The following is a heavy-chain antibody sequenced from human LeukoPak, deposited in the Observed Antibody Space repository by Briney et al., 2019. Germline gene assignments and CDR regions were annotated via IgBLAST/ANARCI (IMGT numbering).Heavy chain of an antibody. D-gene: IGHD1-7*01. Sequence: LFVPCTMSGVSIRSVYLGWSRKTPRKELEWIGYIHYGGSTNYNPSLKSRIIISVDTSKNQFSLKLTSVTAADTAVYYCARVTGLPGTAKYYMDVWGKGTTVTVSS. J-gene: IGHJ6*03. CDR1: GVSIRSVY. CDR3: ARVTGLPGTAKYYMDV. CDR2: IHYGGST. V-gene: IGHV4-59*01.